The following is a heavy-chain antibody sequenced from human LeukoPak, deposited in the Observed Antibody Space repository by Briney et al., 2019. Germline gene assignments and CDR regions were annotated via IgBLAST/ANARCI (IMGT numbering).Heavy chain of an antibody. CDR2: VNPEDGET. CDR1: GYTFTDYY. D-gene: IGHD5/OR15-5a*01. Sequence: ASVKVSCKVSGYTFTDYYMHWVQQAPGKGLEWMGLVNPEDGETIYAEKFQGRVTITADTSTDTAYMELSSLRSEDTAVYYCATGSMSLPSSFDYWGQGTLVTVSS. CDR3: ATGSMSLPSSFDY. J-gene: IGHJ4*02. V-gene: IGHV1-69-2*01.